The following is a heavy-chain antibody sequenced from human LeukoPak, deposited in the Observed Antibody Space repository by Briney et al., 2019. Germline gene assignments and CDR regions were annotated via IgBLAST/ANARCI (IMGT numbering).Heavy chain of an antibody. D-gene: IGHD1-26*01. J-gene: IGHJ4*02. CDR3: AYSGSYGHLGY. V-gene: IGHV4-39*01. Sequence: SQTLSLTCTVSGGSISSGDYYWSWIRQPPGKGLEWIGSIYSSVSTYYNPSLKSRVTISVDTSKNQFSLRLSSVTAADTALYYCAYSGSYGHLGYWGQGIPVTVAS. CDR2: IYSSVST. CDR1: GGSISSGDYY.